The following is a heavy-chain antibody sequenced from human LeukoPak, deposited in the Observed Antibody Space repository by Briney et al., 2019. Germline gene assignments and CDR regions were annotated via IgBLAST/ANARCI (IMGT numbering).Heavy chain of an antibody. CDR2: LSYDGTSK. D-gene: IGHD3-10*01. V-gene: IGHV3-30-3*01. Sequence: GGSLRLSCAASGFTFSSYAMHWVRQAPGKGLEWVAVLSYDGTSKYYADPVKGRFTISRDNSKNTLYLQMNSLRAEDTAVYYCAAGEFFDYWGQGTLVTVSS. CDR1: GFTFSSYA. J-gene: IGHJ4*02. CDR3: AAGEFFDY.